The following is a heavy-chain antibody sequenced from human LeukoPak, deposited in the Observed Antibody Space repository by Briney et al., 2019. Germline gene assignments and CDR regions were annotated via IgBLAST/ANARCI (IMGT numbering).Heavy chain of an antibody. D-gene: IGHD3-3*01. Sequence: ASVKVSCXASGYTFTSYGISWVRRAPGQGLEWMGWISAYNGNTNYAQKLQGRVTMTTDTSTSTAYMELRSLRSDDTAVYYCAREIPIFGVARIGWFDPWGQGTLVTVSS. J-gene: IGHJ5*02. V-gene: IGHV1-18*01. CDR2: ISAYNGNT. CDR3: AREIPIFGVARIGWFDP. CDR1: GYTFTSYG.